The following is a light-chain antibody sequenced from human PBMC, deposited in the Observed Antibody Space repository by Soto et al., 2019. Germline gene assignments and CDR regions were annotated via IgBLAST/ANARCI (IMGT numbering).Light chain of an antibody. CDR2: DAS. CDR1: QSVNFY. CDR3: QQYGDSPVT. J-gene: IGKJ1*01. V-gene: IGKV3-20*01. Sequence: EIVLTQSPGTLSLSPGERATLSCRASQSVNFYLAWYQQKPGQAPRLLISDASSRATDAPDRFSGSGSGTDFTLTITRLEPEDFAVYYCQQYGDSPVTFGQGTKVEIK.